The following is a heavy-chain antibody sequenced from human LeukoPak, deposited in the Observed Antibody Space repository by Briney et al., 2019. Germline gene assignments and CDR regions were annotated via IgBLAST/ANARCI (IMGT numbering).Heavy chain of an antibody. V-gene: IGHV4-61*02. J-gene: IGHJ4*02. CDR3: ASAPLRGNVDY. Sequence: ASQTLSLTCTVSGGSISSGSYYWSWIRQPAGKGLEWIGRIYTSGSTNYNPSLKSRVTISVDTSKNQFSLKLSSVTAADTAVYYCASAPLRGNVDYWGQGTLVTVSS. CDR1: GGSISSGSYY. CDR2: IYTSGST.